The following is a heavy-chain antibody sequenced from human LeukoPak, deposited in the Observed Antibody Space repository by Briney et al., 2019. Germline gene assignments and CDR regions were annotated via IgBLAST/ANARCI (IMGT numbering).Heavy chain of an antibody. J-gene: IGHJ4*02. D-gene: IGHD3-22*01. CDR3: AIITTHYFDY. CDR1: GGSFSGYY. CDR2: INHSGST. Sequence: SETLSLTCAVYGGSFSGYYWSWIRQPPGKGLEWIGEINHSGSTNYNPSLKSRVTISVDTSKNQFSLKLSSVTAADTAVYYCAIITTHYFDYWGQGTLVTVSS. V-gene: IGHV4-34*01.